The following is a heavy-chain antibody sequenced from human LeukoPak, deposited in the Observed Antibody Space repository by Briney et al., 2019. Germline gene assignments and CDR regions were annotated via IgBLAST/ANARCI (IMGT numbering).Heavy chain of an antibody. CDR2: IIPIFGTA. CDR3: ARVRYYGSGSYYYFDY. D-gene: IGHD3-10*01. Sequence: SVKVSCKASGGTFSSYAISWVRQAPGQELEWMGGIIPIFGTANYAQKFQGRVTITADESTSTAYMELSSLRSEDTAVYYCARVRYYGSGSYYYFDYWGQGTLVTVSS. CDR1: GGTFSSYA. V-gene: IGHV1-69*13. J-gene: IGHJ4*02.